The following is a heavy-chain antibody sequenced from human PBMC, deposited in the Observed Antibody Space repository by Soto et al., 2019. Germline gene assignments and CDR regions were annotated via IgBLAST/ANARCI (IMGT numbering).Heavy chain of an antibody. J-gene: IGHJ6*03. CDR3: ARRARPDFYYMDV. D-gene: IGHD6-6*01. V-gene: IGHV3-64*01. CDR2: ISSNGVGT. Sequence: EVQLAESGGGLAQPGGSLRLPGAASGFTLSGYAMDWVRQAPGKGLEYVSGISSNGVGTYYANSVQGRFTISRDNSKNTVYLQIGSLRPEDMAVYYCARRARPDFYYMDVWGKGTTVTVSS. CDR1: GFTLSGYA.